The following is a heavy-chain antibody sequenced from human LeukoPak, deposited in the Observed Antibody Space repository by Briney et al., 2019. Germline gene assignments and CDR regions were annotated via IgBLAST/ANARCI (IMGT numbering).Heavy chain of an antibody. D-gene: IGHD3-10*01. CDR3: ARDPLYYYGSGSYFHDY. Sequence: GGSLRLSCSASGFTFSSYAMHWVRQAPGKGLEYVSAISSNGGSTYYADSVKGRFTISRDNSKNTPYLQMNSLRAEDTAVYYCARDPLYYYGSGSYFHDYWGQGTLVTVSS. J-gene: IGHJ4*02. CDR1: GFTFSSYA. CDR2: ISSNGGST. V-gene: IGHV3-64*04.